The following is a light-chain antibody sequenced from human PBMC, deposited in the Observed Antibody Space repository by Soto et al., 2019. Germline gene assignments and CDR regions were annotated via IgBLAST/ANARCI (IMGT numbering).Light chain of an antibody. CDR2: DAS. CDR1: QSISNY. J-gene: IGKJ3*01. V-gene: IGKV3-11*01. CDR3: QQRSDWPPGFT. Sequence: EIVLTQSPATLSISPGERATLSCRASQSISNYLAWYQQKPGQPPRLLIYDASNRATGIPARFSGSGSGTDFTLTISSLEPEDFAVYYCQQRSDWPPGFTFGPGTKVDIK.